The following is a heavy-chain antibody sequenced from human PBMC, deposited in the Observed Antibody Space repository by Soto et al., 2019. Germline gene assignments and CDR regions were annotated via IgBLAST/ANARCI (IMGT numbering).Heavy chain of an antibody. CDR2: IWYHGGNE. Sequence: QVQLVESGGGVVQPGRSLRLSCAVSGFTFSDFGMHWVRQAPGKGPEWVALIWYHGGNEEYADSVKGRFSISRDNSKNTLYLQMDSLRAEDTAVYYCARRGCVKGVCYNSYDMWGQGTMVTVSS. J-gene: IGHJ3*02. CDR3: ARRGCVKGVCYNSYDM. CDR1: GFTFSDFG. V-gene: IGHV3-33*03. D-gene: IGHD2-8*01.